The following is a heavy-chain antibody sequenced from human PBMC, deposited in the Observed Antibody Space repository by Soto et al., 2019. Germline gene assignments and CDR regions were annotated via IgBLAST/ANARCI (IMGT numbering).Heavy chain of an antibody. V-gene: IGHV1-8*01. CDR3: ARARYGSGSYYKRCYFDY. D-gene: IGHD3-10*01. Sequence: GASVKVSCKASGYTFTSYDINWVRQVTGQGLEWMGWMNPNSGNTGYAQKFQGRVTMTRNTSISTAYMELSSLRSGDTAVYYCARARYGSGSYYKRCYFDYWGQGTLVTVSS. CDR1: GYTFTSYD. CDR2: MNPNSGNT. J-gene: IGHJ4*02.